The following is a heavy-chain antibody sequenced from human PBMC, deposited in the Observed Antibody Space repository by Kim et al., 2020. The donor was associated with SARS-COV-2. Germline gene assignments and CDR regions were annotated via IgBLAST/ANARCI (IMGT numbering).Heavy chain of an antibody. D-gene: IGHD6-19*01. V-gene: IGHV5-51*01. Sequence: RYSPPFQGQVTISADKSISTAYRKWSSLKASDTAMYYCARGQWLYAFDIWGQGTMVTVSS. CDR3: ARGQWLYAFDI. J-gene: IGHJ3*02.